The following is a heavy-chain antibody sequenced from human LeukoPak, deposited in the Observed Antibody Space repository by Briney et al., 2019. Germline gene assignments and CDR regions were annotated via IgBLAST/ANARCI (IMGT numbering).Heavy chain of an antibody. CDR1: GGSISSSSYY. Sequence: SETLSLTCTVSGGSISSSSYYWGWIRQPPGKGLERIGSIYYSGSTYYNSSLKSRLTISVDTSKNQFSLRLSSVTAADTAVYYCARSYGSGSYLHYYGMDVWGQGTTVTVSS. CDR2: IYYSGST. V-gene: IGHV4-39*07. J-gene: IGHJ6*02. CDR3: ARSYGSGSYLHYYGMDV. D-gene: IGHD3-10*01.